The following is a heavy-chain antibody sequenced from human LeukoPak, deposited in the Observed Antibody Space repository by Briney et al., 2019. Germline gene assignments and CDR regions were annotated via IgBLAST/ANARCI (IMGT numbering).Heavy chain of an antibody. CDR3: ARDRDGAAGTPLYFDY. CDR1: RFSLSSYN. D-gene: IGHD6-13*01. J-gene: IGHJ4*02. V-gene: IGHV3-64D*06. CDR2: VSSDWGTT. Sequence: GGSLRLSCSASRFSLSSYNMHWVRQAPGKGLEFVSGVSSDWGTTDYADSARDRFTISRDNSKNTLYLQMSSLRSEDTAVYYCARDRDGAAGTPLYFDYWGQGTLVTVSS.